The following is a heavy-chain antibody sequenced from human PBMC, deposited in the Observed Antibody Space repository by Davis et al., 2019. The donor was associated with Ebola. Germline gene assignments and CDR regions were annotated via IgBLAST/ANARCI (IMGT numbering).Heavy chain of an antibody. CDR1: GFTFSSYS. CDR3: ARDPGSSSRYYYYGMDV. J-gene: IGHJ6*02. Sequence: GESLKISCAASGFTFSSYSMNWVRQAPGKGLEWVSSISSSSSYIYYADSVKGRFTISRDKAKNSLYLQMNSLRAEDTAVYYCARDPGSSSRYYYYGMDVWGQGTTVTVSS. D-gene: IGHD6-6*01. V-gene: IGHV3-21*01. CDR2: ISSSSSYI.